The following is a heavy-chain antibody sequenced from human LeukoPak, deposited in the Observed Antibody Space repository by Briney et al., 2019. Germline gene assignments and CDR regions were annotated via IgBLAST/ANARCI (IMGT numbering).Heavy chain of an antibody. CDR3: ARVHERRWLVAGDAFDI. J-gene: IGHJ3*02. D-gene: IGHD6-19*01. Sequence: SETLSLTCAVYGGSFSGYYWSWIRQPPGKGLEWIGEINHSGSTNYNPSLKSRVTISVDTSKNQFSLKLSSVTAADTAVYYCARVHERRWLVAGDAFDIWGQGTMVTVSS. CDR2: INHSGST. CDR1: GGSFSGYY. V-gene: IGHV4-34*01.